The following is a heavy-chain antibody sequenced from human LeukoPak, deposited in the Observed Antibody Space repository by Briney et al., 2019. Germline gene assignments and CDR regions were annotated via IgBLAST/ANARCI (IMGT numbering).Heavy chain of an antibody. CDR2: ITWSGGII. CDR3: VKDSEESTSLDAAFDM. V-gene: IGHV3-9*01. D-gene: IGHD2-2*01. J-gene: IGHJ3*02. CDR1: GFTFDDYA. Sequence: GGSLRLSCVVSGFTFDDYAMHWVRQTPGKGLEWVSGITWSGGIIGYADAVRGRFSISRDNARNSLYLEMNSLKTEDTALYYCVKDSEESTSLDAAFDMWGQGTMVTVSS.